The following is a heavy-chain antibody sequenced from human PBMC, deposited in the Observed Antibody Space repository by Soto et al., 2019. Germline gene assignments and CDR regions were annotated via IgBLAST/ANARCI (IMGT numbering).Heavy chain of an antibody. CDR1: GFTFSSYG. Sequence: GGSLRLSCAASGFTFSSYGMHWVRQAPGKGLEWVAVISYDGSNKYYADSVKGRFTISRDNSKNTLYLQMNSLRAEDTAVYYCAKDHGAGRPFDYWGQGTLVTVS. CDR2: ISYDGSNK. CDR3: AKDHGAGRPFDY. V-gene: IGHV3-30*18. D-gene: IGHD6-19*01. J-gene: IGHJ4*02.